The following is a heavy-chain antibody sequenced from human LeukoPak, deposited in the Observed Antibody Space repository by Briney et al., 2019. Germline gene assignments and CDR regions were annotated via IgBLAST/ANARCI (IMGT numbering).Heavy chain of an antibody. V-gene: IGHV4-59*01. CDR3: ASSGPPYYDFWSGYFSAFDI. J-gene: IGHJ3*02. CDR2: IYYSGST. D-gene: IGHD3-3*01. CDR1: GGSISSYY. Sequence: SETLSLTCTVSGGSISSYYWSWIRQPPGKGLEWIGYIYYSGSTNYNPSLKSRVTISVDTSKNQFSLKLSSVTAADTAVYYCASSGPPYYDFWSGYFSAFDIWGQGTMVTVSS.